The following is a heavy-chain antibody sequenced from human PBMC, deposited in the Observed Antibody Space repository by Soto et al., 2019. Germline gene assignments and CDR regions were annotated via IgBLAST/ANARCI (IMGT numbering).Heavy chain of an antibody. CDR3: ARDLLYYDSSGFFDY. J-gene: IGHJ4*02. V-gene: IGHV3-30-3*01. Sequence: GGSLRLSCAASGFTFSTYAMHLVRQAPGKGLEWLAVILYDGSEKYYADSVKGRFTVSRDNSKNTLYLQMNSLRPEDTAVYYCARDLLYYDSSGFFDYWGQGTLVTVSS. D-gene: IGHD3-22*01. CDR2: ILYDGSEK. CDR1: GFTFSTYA.